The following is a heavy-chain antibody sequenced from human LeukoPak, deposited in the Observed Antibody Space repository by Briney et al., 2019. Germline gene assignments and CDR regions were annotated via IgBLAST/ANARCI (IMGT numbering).Heavy chain of an antibody. CDR1: GGSIYSSNYY. CDR2: IYYSGST. V-gene: IGHV4-31*03. D-gene: IGHD2-15*01. Sequence: KPSETLFLTCTVSGGSIYSSNYYWSWIRQHPGKGLEWIGYIYYSGSTYYNPSLRSRVTISVDTSKNQFSLKLSSVTAADTAVYFCARRRVVVASTDGASGAFDIWGQGTMVTVSS. CDR3: ARRRVVVASTDGASGAFDI. J-gene: IGHJ3*02.